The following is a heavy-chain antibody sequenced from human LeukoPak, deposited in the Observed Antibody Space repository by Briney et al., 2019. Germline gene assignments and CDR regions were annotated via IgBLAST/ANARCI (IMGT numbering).Heavy chain of an antibody. CDR2: IYYSGST. CDR3: ARSAPEVGYYYYYYMDV. Sequence: SETLSLTCTVSGGSISSSSYYWGWIRQPPGKGLEWIGSIYYSGSTYYNPSLKSRVTISVDTSKNQFSLKLSSVTAADTAVYYCARSAPEVGYYYYYYMDVWGKGTTVTVSS. CDR1: GGSISSSSYY. V-gene: IGHV4-39*07. D-gene: IGHD1-14*01. J-gene: IGHJ6*03.